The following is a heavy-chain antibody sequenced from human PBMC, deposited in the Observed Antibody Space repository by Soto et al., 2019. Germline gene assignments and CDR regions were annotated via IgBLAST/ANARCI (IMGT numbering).Heavy chain of an antibody. CDR3: ARLHASSGWYTIDY. J-gene: IGHJ4*02. D-gene: IGHD6-19*01. CDR2: IYYSGST. V-gene: IGHV4-59*08. CDR1: GGSISSYY. Sequence: SETLSLTCTVSGGSISSYYWSWIRQPPGKGLEWIGYIYYSGSTDYNPSLKSRVTISVDTSKNQFSLKLSSVTAADTAVYYCARLHASSGWYTIDYWGQGTLVTVS.